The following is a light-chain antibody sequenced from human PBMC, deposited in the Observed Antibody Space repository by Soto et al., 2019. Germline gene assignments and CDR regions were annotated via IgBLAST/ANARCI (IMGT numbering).Light chain of an antibody. Sequence: EIQMTQSPSSLSASAGDRVTITCRTSQTIGRYLSWYQQTAGKAPRLLIHSASTLQRGVPSTFSGSGSGTDFTLTIISLQPEDSAIYYCQQSAFLPYTFGQGTKLEIK. CDR3: QQSAFLPYT. CDR1: QTIGRY. V-gene: IGKV1-39*01. CDR2: SAS. J-gene: IGKJ2*01.